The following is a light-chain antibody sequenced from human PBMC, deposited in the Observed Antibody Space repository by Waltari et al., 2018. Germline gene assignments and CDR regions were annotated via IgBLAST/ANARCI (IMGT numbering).Light chain of an antibody. CDR1: SRDVGGSHF. CDR3: CSYVDTYTYV. V-gene: IGLV2-11*01. CDR2: DVS. J-gene: IGLJ1*01. Sequence: QSALTQPRSVSGPHGQSVTISCTGTSRDVGGSHFVSWFQQLPGSAPKLLIYDVSERPPGVPDRFSGSKSANTASLTISGLQAEDEADYYCCSYVDTYTYVFGPGTRVIVL.